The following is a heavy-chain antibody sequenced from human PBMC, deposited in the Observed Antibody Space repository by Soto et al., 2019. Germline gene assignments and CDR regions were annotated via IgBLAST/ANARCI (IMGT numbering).Heavy chain of an antibody. J-gene: IGHJ4*02. D-gene: IGHD3-3*01. CDR2: IDWDGDT. V-gene: IGHV2-70*01. Sequence: ESGPTLVNPTQTLTLTRTLSGFSLPTRSNCVSWNRQSPRKALEWLALIDWDGDTYYSTSLKTRLTISRDTSTNQVVLTMTNLDPADTATYFCARSLNYDFWTGYFFDFWGQGALVTVSS. CDR1: GFSLPTRSNC. CDR3: ARSLNYDFWTGYFFDF.